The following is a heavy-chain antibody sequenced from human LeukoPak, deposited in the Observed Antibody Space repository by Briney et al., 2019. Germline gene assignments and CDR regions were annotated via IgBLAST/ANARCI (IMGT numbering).Heavy chain of an antibody. D-gene: IGHD3-10*01. Sequence: GGSLRLSCAASGFTFSNYIMNWVRQAPGKGLEWVSYISSSSSTIYYADSVKGRFTISRDNAKNSLYLQMNSLRAEDTAVYYCARGYYYGSGSSYYFDYWGQGTLVTVSS. CDR3: ARGYYYGSGSSYYFDY. V-gene: IGHV3-48*01. CDR1: GFTFSNYI. J-gene: IGHJ4*02. CDR2: ISSSSSTI.